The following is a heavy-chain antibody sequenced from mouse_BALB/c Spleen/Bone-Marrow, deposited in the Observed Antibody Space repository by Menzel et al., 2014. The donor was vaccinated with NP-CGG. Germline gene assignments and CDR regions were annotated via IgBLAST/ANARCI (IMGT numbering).Heavy chain of an antibody. D-gene: IGHD2-5*01. CDR1: GYTFTSYW. Sequence: QVHVKQSGAELVKPGASVKMSCKASGYTFTSYWMHWVKQRPGQGLEWIGVIDPSDSYTSYNQKFKGKATLTVDTSSSTAYMQLSSLTSEDSAVYYCTRSRDYSNWFAYWGQGTLVTVSA. J-gene: IGHJ3*01. CDR3: TRSRDYSNWFAY. CDR2: IDPSDSYT. V-gene: IGHV1S127*01.